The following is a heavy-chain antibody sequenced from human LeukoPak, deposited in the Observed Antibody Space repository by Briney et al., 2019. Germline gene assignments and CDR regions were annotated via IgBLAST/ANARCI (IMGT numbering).Heavy chain of an antibody. CDR3: ARAPYRSSWYFDY. CDR2: ISGSGGST. D-gene: IGHD6-13*01. V-gene: IGHV3-23*01. J-gene: IGHJ4*02. Sequence: GGSLRLSCAASGFTFSSYAMSWVRQAPGKGLEWVSVISGSGGSTYYADSVKGRFTISRDNAKNSLYLQMNSLRDEDTAVYYCARAPYRSSWYFDYWGQGTLVTVSS. CDR1: GFTFSSYA.